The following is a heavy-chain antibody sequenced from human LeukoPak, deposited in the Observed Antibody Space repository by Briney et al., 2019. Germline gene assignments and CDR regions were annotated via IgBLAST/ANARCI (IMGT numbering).Heavy chain of an antibody. Sequence: PGGSLRLXCAASGFTYSSYWMHWVRLAPGKGLVSVSRINGNGSSTDYADSVKGRFTISRDNAKNTLYVQMNSLRAEDTAVYYCARLSYRPESSIAARPYDYWGQGTLVTVSS. CDR2: INGNGSST. V-gene: IGHV3-74*01. D-gene: IGHD6-6*01. CDR3: ARLSYRPESSIAARPYDY. CDR1: GFTYSSYW. J-gene: IGHJ4*02.